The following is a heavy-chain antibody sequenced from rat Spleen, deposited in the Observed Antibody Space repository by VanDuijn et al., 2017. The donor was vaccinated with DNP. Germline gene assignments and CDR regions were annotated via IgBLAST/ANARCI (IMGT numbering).Heavy chain of an antibody. D-gene: IGHD2-5*01. Sequence: EVQLVETGGALVQPGRSLKLSCVASGFTFNNYWMYWFRQAPGKGLEWVASIKTDGGGTYYPDSVKGRFTISRHNAENTVYLEMNSLRSADTATYHCVKHLDAWGQGTSVTVSS. V-gene: IGHV5-58*01. J-gene: IGHJ4*01. CDR3: VKHLDA. CDR1: GFTFNNYW. CDR2: IKTDGGGT.